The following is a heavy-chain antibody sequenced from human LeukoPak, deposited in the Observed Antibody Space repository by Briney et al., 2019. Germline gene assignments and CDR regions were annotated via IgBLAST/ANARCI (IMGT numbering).Heavy chain of an antibody. V-gene: IGHV3-9*01. CDR2: ISWNSGSI. D-gene: IGHD3-10*01. Sequence: GGSLRLSCAASGFTFDCCGMHWVRQAPGKGLEWVSGISWNSGSIGYADSVKGRFTISRDNAKNSLYLQMNSLRAEDTALYYCAKDIADYYGSGSYSPFDYWGQGTLVTVSS. CDR1: GFTFDCCG. CDR3: AKDIADYYGSGSYSPFDY. J-gene: IGHJ4*02.